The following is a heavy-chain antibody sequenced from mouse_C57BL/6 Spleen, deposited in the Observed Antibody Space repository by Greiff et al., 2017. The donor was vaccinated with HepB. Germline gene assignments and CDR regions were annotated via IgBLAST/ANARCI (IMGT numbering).Heavy chain of an antibody. J-gene: IGHJ4*01. CDR2: IWSDGST. D-gene: IGHD4-1*01. CDR1: GFSLTSYG. CDR3: ARQSNWDVDYYAMDY. Sequence: VKLMESGPGLVAPSQSLSITCTVSGFSLTSYGVHWVRQPPGKGLEWLVVIWSDGSTTYNSALKSRLSISKDNSKSQVFLKMNSLQTDDTAMYYCARQSNWDVDYYAMDYWGQGTSVTVSS. V-gene: IGHV2-6-1*01.